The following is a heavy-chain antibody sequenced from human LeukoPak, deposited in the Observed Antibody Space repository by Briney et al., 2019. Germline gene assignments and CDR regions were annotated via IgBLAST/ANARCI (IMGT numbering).Heavy chain of an antibody. CDR2: IYHSGST. V-gene: IGHV4-38-2*01. CDR1: SNSITSGYY. D-gene: IGHD2-15*01. CDR3: AISPLYCSGGRCYESSDAFDI. Sequence: PSETLSLTCAVASNSITSGYYWGWIRQPPGKGLEWIGSIYHSGSTYYNPSLKNRVTISVDTSKNQFSLKLSSVTAADTAVYYCAISPLYCSGGRCYESSDAFDIWGQGTMVTVSS. J-gene: IGHJ3*02.